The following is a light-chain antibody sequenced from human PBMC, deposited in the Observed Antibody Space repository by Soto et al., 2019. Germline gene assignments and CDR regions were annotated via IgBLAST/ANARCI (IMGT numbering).Light chain of an antibody. Sequence: QSSLTQPASVSGSPGQSITIACTGTSSDIGHYDYVSWYQQHPGKAPKLMIYHVTYRPSGVSNRYSGSKSGNSASLPISGLQADDEADYYCCSLTTSHTYVFGSGTKVTVL. CDR1: SSDIGHYDY. CDR2: HVT. V-gene: IGLV2-14*03. CDR3: CSLTTSHTYV. J-gene: IGLJ1*01.